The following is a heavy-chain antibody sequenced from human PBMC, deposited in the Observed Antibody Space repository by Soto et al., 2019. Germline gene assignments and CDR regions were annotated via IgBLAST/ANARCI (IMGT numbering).Heavy chain of an antibody. V-gene: IGHV3-64*01. CDR1: GFTFSSYA. J-gene: IGHJ4*02. Sequence: EVQLVESGGGLVQPGGYLRFSCAASGFTFSSYAMHWVRQAPGKGLEYVSAISSNGGSTYYANSVKGRFTISRDNSKNTLYLQMGSLRAEDMALYYCARQGRAVSSYYFDYWGQGTLVTVSS. D-gene: IGHD3-10*01. CDR2: ISSNGGST. CDR3: ARQGRAVSSYYFDY.